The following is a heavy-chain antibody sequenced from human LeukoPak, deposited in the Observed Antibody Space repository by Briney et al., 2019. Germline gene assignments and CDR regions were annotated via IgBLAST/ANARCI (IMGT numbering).Heavy chain of an antibody. V-gene: IGHV1-2*02. CDR2: INPNSGGT. CDR3: ARDRRGYCSGGSCYAFDP. J-gene: IGHJ5*02. D-gene: IGHD2-15*01. CDR1: GYTFTGYY. Sequence: ASVKVSCKASGYTFTGYYMHWVRQATGQGLEWMGWINPNSGGTNYAQKIQGRVAMTRDTSISTAYMELSRLRSDDTAVYYCARDRRGYCSGGSCYAFDPWGQGTLVTVSS.